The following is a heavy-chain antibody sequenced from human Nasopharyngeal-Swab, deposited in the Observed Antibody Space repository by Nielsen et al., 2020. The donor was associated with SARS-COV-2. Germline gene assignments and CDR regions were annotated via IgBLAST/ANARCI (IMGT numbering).Heavy chain of an antibody. V-gene: IGHV4-4*07. CDR2: IYTSGST. CDR3: ARDRRCFGESYYSFDI. Sequence: SETLSLTFTVSGGSISSYSWSWIRQPAGNGLEWIGRIYTSGSTNYNPSLKSRVTMSVDTSKNQFSLKLISVTAADTAVYYCARDRRCFGESYYSFDIWGQGTMVTVSS. J-gene: IGHJ3*02. CDR1: GGSISSYS. D-gene: IGHD3-10*01.